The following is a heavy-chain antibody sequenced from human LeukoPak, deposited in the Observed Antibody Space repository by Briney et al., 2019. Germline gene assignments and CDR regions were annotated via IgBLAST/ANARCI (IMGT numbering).Heavy chain of an antibody. CDR3: ARAGITMVRGVIINPQAEGRYDHMDV. Sequence: SSGTLSLTCAVYGGSFSGYYWSWIRQPPGKGLEWIGEINHSGSTYYELSLKSRVTISVDTSKNQFSLKLSSVTAADTAVYYCARAGITMVRGVIINPQAEGRYDHMDVWGKGTTVTVS. CDR1: GGSFSGYY. J-gene: IGHJ6*03. D-gene: IGHD3-10*01. V-gene: IGHV4-34*01. CDR2: INHSGST.